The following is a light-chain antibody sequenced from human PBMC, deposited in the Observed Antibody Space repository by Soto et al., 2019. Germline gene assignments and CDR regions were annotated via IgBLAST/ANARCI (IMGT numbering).Light chain of an antibody. J-gene: IGKJ1*01. Sequence: DIQMTQSPSTLSASVGDRVTITCRASQSISSWLAWYQQKPGKAPKLLIYKASSLESGVPSRFSGSGSGTEFTLPISSLQPDDFATYYCKQYNSYSSWTFGQGTKVEIK. CDR3: KQYNSYSSWT. CDR1: QSISSW. CDR2: KAS. V-gene: IGKV1-5*03.